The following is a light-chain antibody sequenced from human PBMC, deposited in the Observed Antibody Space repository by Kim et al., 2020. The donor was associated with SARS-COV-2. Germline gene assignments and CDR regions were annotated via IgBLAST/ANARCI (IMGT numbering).Light chain of an antibody. CDR3: HQYGYSPPWT. CDR1: ESVSSRY. Sequence: PGKRATLSCRASESVSSRYLAWYQKKVGQAPRLLIYGASSRATGIPDRFSGSGSGTDFTLTISRLEPEDFAVYYCHQYGYSPPWTFGQGTKVDIK. J-gene: IGKJ1*01. V-gene: IGKV3-20*01. CDR2: GAS.